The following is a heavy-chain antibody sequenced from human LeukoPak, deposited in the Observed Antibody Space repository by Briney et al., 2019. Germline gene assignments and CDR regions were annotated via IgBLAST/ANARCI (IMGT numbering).Heavy chain of an antibody. D-gene: IGHD3-9*01. CDR1: GGTFSSYA. CDR2: IIPIFGTA. Sequence: SVKVSCKASGGTFSSYAISWVRQAPGQGLEWMGGIIPIFGTANYAQKFQGRVTITRDTSASTAYMELSSLRSEDTAVYYCARRLRYFDWLLFDYWGQGTLVTVSS. J-gene: IGHJ4*02. CDR3: ARRLRYFDWLLFDY. V-gene: IGHV1-69*05.